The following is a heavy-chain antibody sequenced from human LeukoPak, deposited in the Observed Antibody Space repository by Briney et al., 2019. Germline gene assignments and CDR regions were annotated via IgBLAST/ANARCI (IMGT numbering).Heavy chain of an antibody. D-gene: IGHD3-22*01. V-gene: IGHV3-30*03. CDR2: ISYDGSNK. J-gene: IGHJ4*02. Sequence: GGSLRLSCAASGFTFSSYGMHWVRQAPGKGLEWVAVISYDGSNKYYADSVKGRFTISRDNSKNTLYLQMNSLRAEDAAVYYCAVSYYYDSSGDRRGNPDYWGQGTLVTVSS. CDR3: AVSYYYDSSGDRRGNPDY. CDR1: GFTFSSYG.